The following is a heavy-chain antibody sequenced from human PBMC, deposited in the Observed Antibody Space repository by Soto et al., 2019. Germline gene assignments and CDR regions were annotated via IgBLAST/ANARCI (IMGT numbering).Heavy chain of an antibody. Sequence: ASLKVSCKASVYIFSTNTMHWVRKAPGQRLEWMGWINAANGNTKYSQNFQGRVTISRDTSASTAYLELSSLRSEDTAVYYCARVSFETSGYADYWGQGPLITVSS. CDR1: VYIFSTNT. D-gene: IGHD3-22*01. CDR3: ARVSFETSGYADY. CDR2: INAANGNT. J-gene: IGHJ4*02. V-gene: IGHV1-3*01.